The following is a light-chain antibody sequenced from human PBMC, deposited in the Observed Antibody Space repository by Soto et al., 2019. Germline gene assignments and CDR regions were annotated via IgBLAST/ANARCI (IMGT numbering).Light chain of an antibody. CDR3: QQYASSPFT. V-gene: IGKV3-20*01. CDR1: RSVTSNY. J-gene: IGKJ2*01. CDR2: GAS. Sequence: EIVLTQSPGTLSLSPGERATLSCRASRSVTSNYLGWYQQKPGQAPRLLIYGASSRATGIPDRFSGSGSGTDFTLTDSRLEPEDFALYYCQQYASSPFTFGQGTKLEI.